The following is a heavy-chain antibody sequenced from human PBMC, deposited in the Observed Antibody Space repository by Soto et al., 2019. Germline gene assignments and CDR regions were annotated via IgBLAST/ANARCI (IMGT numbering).Heavy chain of an antibody. CDR2: MSSDGSKI. Sequence: QVELVESGGGAVQPGESLRLSCVASGFDFTYDAMHWVRQAPGKGLESVAVMSSDGSKIHHTDSVKGRFTISRDNSKNTLYLQMNNLRKEDTAVYFCAKDEGVGGTLGLFDYWGQGTLVSVSS. V-gene: IGHV3-30*18. J-gene: IGHJ4*02. CDR3: AKDEGVGGTLGLFDY. CDR1: GFDFTYDA. D-gene: IGHD1-26*01.